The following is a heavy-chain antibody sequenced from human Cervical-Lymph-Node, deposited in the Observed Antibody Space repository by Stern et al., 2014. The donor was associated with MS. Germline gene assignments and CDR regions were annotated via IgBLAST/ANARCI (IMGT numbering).Heavy chain of an antibody. CDR3: VRERSSRGFDY. CDR2: ISYDGNTK. V-gene: IGHV3-30-3*01. J-gene: IGHJ4*02. CDR1: GFTFTSYA. D-gene: IGHD5/OR15-5a*01. Sequence: MQLVESGGGVVQPGRSLRVSCATAGFTFTSYAMNWVRQGPGKGLEWVAVISYDGNTKYYADSVKGRFTISRDNSKNTLYLQMSSVRAEDTAVYYCVRERSSRGFDYWGQGSLVTVSS.